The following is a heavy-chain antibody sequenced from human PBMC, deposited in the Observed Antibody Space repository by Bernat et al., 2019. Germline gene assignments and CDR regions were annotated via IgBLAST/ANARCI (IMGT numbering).Heavy chain of an antibody. CDR1: EFTFGTYW. CDR3: TIARGDNH. Sequence: EVQLVQSGGDLVQPGGSLRLSCAASEFTFGTYWMSWLRLAPGKGLEWVALINQDGSGKFYADSVNGRFTISRDNGQKLLFMPKDSLRVEDTAMYYCTIARGDNHWGQGTLVTVSS. J-gene: IGHJ4*02. D-gene: IGHD5-24*01. V-gene: IGHV3-7*03. CDR2: INQDGSGK.